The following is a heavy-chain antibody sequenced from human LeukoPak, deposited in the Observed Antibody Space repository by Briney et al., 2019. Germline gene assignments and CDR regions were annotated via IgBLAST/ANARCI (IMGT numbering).Heavy chain of an antibody. D-gene: IGHD3-10*01. CDR1: GFTFISYW. V-gene: IGHV3-7*03. CDR2: IKQDGSEK. J-gene: IGHJ4*02. Sequence: GGSLRLSCAASGFTFISYWMSGVRQAPGKGLEWVANIKQDGSEKYYVDSVKGRFTISRDNAKNSLYLQMNSLRAEDTAVYYCARDRESFDYWGQGTLVTVSS. CDR3: ARDRESFDY.